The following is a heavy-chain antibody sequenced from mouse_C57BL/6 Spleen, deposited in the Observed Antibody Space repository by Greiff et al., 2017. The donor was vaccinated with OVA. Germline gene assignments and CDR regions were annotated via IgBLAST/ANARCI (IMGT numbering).Heavy chain of an antibody. CDR1: GYTFTSYW. J-gene: IGHJ2*01. D-gene: IGHD2-5*01. CDR2: IDPSDSYT. CDR3: ASGYSNPDY. Sequence: QVQLQQPGAELVRPGTSVKLSCKASGYTFTSYWMHWVKQRPGQGLEWIGVIDPSDSYTNYNQKFKGKATLTVGTSSSTAYMQLSSLTSEDSAVYYCASGYSNPDYWGQGTTLTVSS. V-gene: IGHV1-59*01.